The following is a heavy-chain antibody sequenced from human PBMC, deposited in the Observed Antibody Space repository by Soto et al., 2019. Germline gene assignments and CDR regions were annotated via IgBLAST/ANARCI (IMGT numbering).Heavy chain of an antibody. D-gene: IGHD2-15*01. J-gene: IGHJ4*02. CDR2: IYYSGST. CDR3: ASKIRYCSGGSCPDY. Sequence: QLQLQESGPGLVKPSETLSLTCTVSGGSISSSSYYWGWIRQPPGKGLEWIGSIYYSGSTYYNPPLQSRVTISVDTSKNQFSLKLSSVTAADTAVYYCASKIRYCSGGSCPDYWGQGTLVTVSS. V-gene: IGHV4-39*01. CDR1: GGSISSSSYY.